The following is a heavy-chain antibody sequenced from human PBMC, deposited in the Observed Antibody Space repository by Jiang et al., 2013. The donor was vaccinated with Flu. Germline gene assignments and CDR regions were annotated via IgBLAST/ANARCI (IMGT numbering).Heavy chain of an antibody. CDR2: TYYRSKWYN. V-gene: IGHV6-1*01. D-gene: IGHD6-13*01. CDR3: ARGVGSGGSSWPTNYWFDP. J-gene: IGHJ5*02. Sequence: SLTCAISGDSVSSNSAAWNWIRQSPSRGLEWLGRTYYRSKWYNDYAVSVKSRITINPDTSKNQFSLQLNSVTPEDTAVYYCARGVGSGGSSWPTNYWFDPWGQGTLVTVSS. CDR1: GDSVSSNSAA.